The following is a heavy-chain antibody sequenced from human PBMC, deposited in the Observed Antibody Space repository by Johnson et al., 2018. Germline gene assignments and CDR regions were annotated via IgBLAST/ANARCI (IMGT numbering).Heavy chain of an antibody. CDR3: ARDQDYGAGYYYYYMDV. D-gene: IGHD4-17*01. CDR2: ISWNSGSI. V-gene: IGHV3-9*01. Sequence: VQLVESGGGLVQPGRSLRLSCAASGFTFDDYAMHWVRQAPGKGLEWVSGISWNSGSIGYADSVKGRFTISRDNAKNSLYLQRNSLRAEDTAVYYCARDQDYGAGYYYYYMDVWGKGTTVTVSS. CDR1: GFTFDDYA. J-gene: IGHJ6*03.